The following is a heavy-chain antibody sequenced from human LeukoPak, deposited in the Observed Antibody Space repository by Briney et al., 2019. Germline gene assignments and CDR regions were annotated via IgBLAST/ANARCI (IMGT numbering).Heavy chain of an antibody. CDR1: GFNFDDYA. V-gene: IGHV3-9*01. CDR3: TRRAARWQFDL. J-gene: IGHJ2*01. D-gene: IGHD5-24*01. CDR2: INWKCGNG. Sequence: GGSLRLSCAVSGFNFDDYAMHWVRQAPGRGLEWVSGINWKCGNGIYADSVKGRFTISRDNAKNSLYLQMSSLRAEDTALYYCTRRAARWQFDLWGRGTLLTVSS.